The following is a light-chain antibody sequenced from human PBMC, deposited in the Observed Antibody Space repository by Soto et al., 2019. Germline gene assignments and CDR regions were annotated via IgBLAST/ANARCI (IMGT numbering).Light chain of an antibody. CDR1: QTISSW. Sequence: DIQRTQSPSTLSGSVGDRATITCRASQTISSWLAWYQQKPGKAPKLLIYKASTLKSGVPSRFSGNGSGTEFTLTISSLQPDDFATYYCQHYNSYSEAFGQGTKVDIK. J-gene: IGKJ1*01. CDR3: QHYNSYSEA. V-gene: IGKV1-5*03. CDR2: KAS.